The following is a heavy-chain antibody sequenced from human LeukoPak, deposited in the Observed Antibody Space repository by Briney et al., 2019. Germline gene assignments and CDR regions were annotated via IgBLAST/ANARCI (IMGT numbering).Heavy chain of an antibody. Sequence: SETLSLTCTVSGGSVSSDTYYWSWIRQPPGKGLECIVYVYYSGSTNYNPSLKTPVTMSVDTSKNQFSLKLSSVTAADTAVYYCARLNYYDSSGHYAFDIWGQGTMVTVSS. J-gene: IGHJ3*02. CDR3: ARLNYYDSSGHYAFDI. CDR2: VYYSGST. V-gene: IGHV4-61*01. CDR1: GGSVSSDTYY. D-gene: IGHD3-22*01.